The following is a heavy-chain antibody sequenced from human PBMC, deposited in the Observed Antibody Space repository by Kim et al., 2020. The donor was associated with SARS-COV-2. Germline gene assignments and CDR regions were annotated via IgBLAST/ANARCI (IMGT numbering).Heavy chain of an antibody. Sequence: ASVKVSCKASGYTFTGYYMHWVRQAPGQGLEWMGWINPNSGGTNYAQKFQGRVTMTRDTSISTAYMELSRLRSDDTAVYYCARVQYYDFWIGYYTVETPVVEGYYYGMDVWGQGTTVTVSS. CDR1: GYTFTGYY. CDR3: ARVQYYDFWIGYYTVETPVVEGYYYGMDV. D-gene: IGHD3-3*01. CDR2: INPNSGGT. J-gene: IGHJ6*02. V-gene: IGHV1-2*02.